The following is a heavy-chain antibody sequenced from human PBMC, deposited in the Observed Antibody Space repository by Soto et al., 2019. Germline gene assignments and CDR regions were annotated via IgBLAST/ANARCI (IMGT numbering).Heavy chain of an antibody. CDR1: GYTFSSYG. J-gene: IGHJ4*02. CDR2: IWYDGSNK. V-gene: IGHV3-33*01. CDR3: ARDRYSSGWPDY. Sequence: GGSLRLSCAASGYTFSSYGMHWVRQAPGKGLEWVAVIWYDGSNKYYADSVKGRFTISRDNSKNTLYLQMNSLRAEDTAVYYCARDRYSSGWPDYWGQGTPVTVSS. D-gene: IGHD6-19*01.